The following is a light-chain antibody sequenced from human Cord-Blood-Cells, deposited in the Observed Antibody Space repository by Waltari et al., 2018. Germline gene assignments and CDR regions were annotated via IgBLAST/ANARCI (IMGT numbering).Light chain of an antibody. CDR2: WAS. J-gene: IGKJ1*01. CDR3: QQYYSTPQT. V-gene: IGKV4-1*01. CDR1: QSVLYSSNNKNY. Sequence: DIVMTQSPDSLAVSLGERATINCKCSQSVLYSSNNKNYLAWYQQKPGQPHKLLIYWASTRESGVPDRFSGSGSGTDFTLTISRLQAEDVAVYYCQQYYSTPQTFGQGTKVEIK.